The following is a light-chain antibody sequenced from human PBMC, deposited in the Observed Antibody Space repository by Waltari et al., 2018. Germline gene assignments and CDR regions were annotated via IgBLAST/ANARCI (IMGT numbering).Light chain of an antibody. CDR1: QSISGW. J-gene: IGKJ2*01. CDR2: RAF. Sequence: DIQMTQSPFTLSASVGDRVTITGRASQSISGWFAWYPQKPGKAPKHLIFRAFSVESGVPSRFSGSGSGSEFTLSISSLQPDDFATYFCQQYSEYPYTFGQGTKLEIK. V-gene: IGKV1-5*03. CDR3: QQYSEYPYT.